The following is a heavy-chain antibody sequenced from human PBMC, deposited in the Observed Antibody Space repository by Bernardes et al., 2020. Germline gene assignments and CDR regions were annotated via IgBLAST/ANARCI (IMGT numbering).Heavy chain of an antibody. D-gene: IGHD2-2*01. V-gene: IGHV4-39*02. CDR1: GGSISSRSYY. CDR2: IYYSGST. Sequence: EPLTLTCTVSGGSISSRSYYWGWIRHPPGKGLEWIGSIYYSGSTYYNPSLKSRVTISVDTSKNQFSLKLSSVTAADTAVYYCARERPYCSSTSCARGLWGHRTLVTVSS. CDR3: ARERPYCSSTSCARGL. J-gene: IGHJ4*01.